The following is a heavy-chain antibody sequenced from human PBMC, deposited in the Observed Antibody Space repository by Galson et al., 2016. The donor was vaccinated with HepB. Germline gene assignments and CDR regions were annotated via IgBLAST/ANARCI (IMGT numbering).Heavy chain of an antibody. J-gene: IGHJ4*02. CDR1: GDSVSSNTAT. V-gene: IGHV6-1*01. CDR2: AFYRSDWYF. D-gene: IGHD3-16*01. CDR3: ARGVLGGMKGGCEF. Sequence: CAISGDSVSSNTATWHWIRQSPSGGLEWLGRAFYRSDWYFDYAVSVKSRITIKPDTSKNQLSLHLDSVTPEDTAKYLCARGVLGGMKGGCEFWGQGALVTVSS.